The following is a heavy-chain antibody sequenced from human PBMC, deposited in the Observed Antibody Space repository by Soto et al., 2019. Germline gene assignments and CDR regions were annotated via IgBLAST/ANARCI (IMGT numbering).Heavy chain of an antibody. Sequence: QVQLVESGGGVVQPGRSLRLSCAASGFTFSSYAMHWVRQAPGKGLEWVAVISYDGSNKYYADSVKGRFTISRDNSKNTLYLQMNSVGAEDTAVYYCASTMDVWGQGTTVTVSS. J-gene: IGHJ6*02. CDR3: ASTMDV. CDR2: ISYDGSNK. V-gene: IGHV3-30-3*01. CDR1: GFTFSSYA.